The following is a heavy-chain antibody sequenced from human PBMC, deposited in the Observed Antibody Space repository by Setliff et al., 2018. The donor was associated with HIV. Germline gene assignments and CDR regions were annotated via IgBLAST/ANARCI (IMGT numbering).Heavy chain of an antibody. D-gene: IGHD2-8*02. J-gene: IGHJ3*01. V-gene: IGHV3-9*01. CDR3: AREGLSCRTGTCSVAAFDV. Sequence: SLKISCATSGFRFDDYAMQWVRQAPGKGLEWVSSISWNGERIGYADAVKGRFTISRDNAKNTLYLQMNSLRAEDTAVYYCAREGLSCRTGTCSVAAFDVWGQGTTVTVSS. CDR2: ISWNGERI. CDR1: GFRFDDYA.